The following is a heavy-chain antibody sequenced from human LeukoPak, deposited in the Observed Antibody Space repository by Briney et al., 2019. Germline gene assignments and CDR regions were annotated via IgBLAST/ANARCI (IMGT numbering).Heavy chain of an antibody. D-gene: IGHD5-18*01. J-gene: IGHJ4*02. CDR3: ARSSRGYSYGYFDY. Sequence: WGSLRLSCAASGFTFSSYSMNWVRQAPGKGLEWVSSISSSSSYIYYADSVKGRFTISRDNAKNSLYLQMNSLRAEDTAVYYCARSSRGYSYGYFDYWGQGTLATVSS. CDR1: GFTFSSYS. CDR2: ISSSSSYI. V-gene: IGHV3-21*01.